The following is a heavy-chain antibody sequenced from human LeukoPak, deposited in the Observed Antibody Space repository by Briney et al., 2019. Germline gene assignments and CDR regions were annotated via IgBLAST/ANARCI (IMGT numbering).Heavy chain of an antibody. D-gene: IGHD2-15*01. CDR2: IYYSGST. CDR1: GGSFSGYY. J-gene: IGHJ4*02. V-gene: IGHV4-59*01. CDR3: VREGVVAGNFDY. Sequence: SETLSLTCAVYGGSFSGYYWNWIRQPPGKGLEWIGYIYYSGSTNYNPSLKSRVTMSVDTSKNQFSLKLSSVTAADTAIYYCVREGVVAGNFDYWGQGTLVTVSS.